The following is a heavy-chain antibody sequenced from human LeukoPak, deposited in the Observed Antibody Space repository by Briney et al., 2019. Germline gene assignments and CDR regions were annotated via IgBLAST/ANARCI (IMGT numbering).Heavy chain of an antibody. V-gene: IGHV4-31*03. Sequence: SETLSLTCTVSGGSISSGGYYWSWIRQHPGKGLEWIGYIYYSGSTYYNPSLKSRVTISVDTSKNQFSLKLSSVTAADTAVYYCARGYNWSRDWYFDLWGRGTLVTVSS. CDR2: IYYSGST. J-gene: IGHJ2*01. D-gene: IGHD1-20*01. CDR1: GGSISSGGYY. CDR3: ARGYNWSRDWYFDL.